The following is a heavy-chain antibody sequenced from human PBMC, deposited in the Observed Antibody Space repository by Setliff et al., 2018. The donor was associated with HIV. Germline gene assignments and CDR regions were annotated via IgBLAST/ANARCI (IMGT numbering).Heavy chain of an antibody. J-gene: IGHJ4*02. D-gene: IGHD3-22*01. V-gene: IGHV1-18*04. Sequence: ASVKVSCKTSGYTFTDYYLHWVRQAPGQGLEWMGWIAGHNGDTKYDQMLRGRVTVAADISTSTVYMELRSLRSDDTAMYYCVRDDNYFDTTGYYPYFDYWGQGTQVTVSS. CDR3: VRDDNYFDTTGYYPYFDY. CDR1: GYTFTDYY. CDR2: IAGHNGDT.